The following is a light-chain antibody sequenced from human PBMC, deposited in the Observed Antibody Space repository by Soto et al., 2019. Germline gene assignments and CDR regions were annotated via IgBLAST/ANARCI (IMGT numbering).Light chain of an antibody. CDR2: KAS. V-gene: IGKV1-5*03. CDR1: QSISSW. Sequence: DIQMTQSPSTLSASVGDRVTITCRASQSISSWLAWYQQKPGKAPNLLIYKASSLESGVPSRFSGSGSGTEFTLTSSSLQPDDLATYYCQQYNSYPLTFGGGTKVEIK. J-gene: IGKJ4*01. CDR3: QQYNSYPLT.